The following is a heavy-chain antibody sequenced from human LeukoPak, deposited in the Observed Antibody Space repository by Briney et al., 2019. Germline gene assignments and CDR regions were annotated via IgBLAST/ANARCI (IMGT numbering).Heavy chain of an antibody. V-gene: IGHV3-53*05. Sequence: PGGSLRLSCAASGFTVSSNYMSWVRQAPGKGLEWVSVIYSGGSTYYADSVKGRFTISRDNSKNTLYLQMNSLRTEDTAVYYCARGIRPLPNYHFDYWGQGTLVTVSS. CDR2: IYSGGST. CDR3: ARGIRPLPNYHFDY. CDR1: GFTVSSNY. D-gene: IGHD5-24*01. J-gene: IGHJ4*02.